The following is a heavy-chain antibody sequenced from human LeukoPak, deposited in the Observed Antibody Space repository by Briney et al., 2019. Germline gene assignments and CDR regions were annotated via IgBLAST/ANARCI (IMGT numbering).Heavy chain of an antibody. CDR1: GFTFSDYY. J-gene: IGHJ4*02. Sequence: GGSLRLSCEASGFTFSDYYMTWMRQAPGKGLEWVSYISGSGTDILYADSVKGRFTMSRDNAKNSLYLQMNSLRTEDTAVYYCTRDPRVLDYWGQGTLVTVSS. CDR3: TRDPRVLDY. V-gene: IGHV3-11*04. CDR2: ISGSGTDI. D-gene: IGHD3-10*01.